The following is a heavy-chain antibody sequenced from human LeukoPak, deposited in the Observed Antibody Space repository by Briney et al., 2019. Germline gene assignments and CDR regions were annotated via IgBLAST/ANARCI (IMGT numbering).Heavy chain of an antibody. J-gene: IGHJ3*02. D-gene: IGHD6-19*01. CDR2: IYYSGST. Sequence: SETLSLTCTVSGGSISSYYWTWIRQPPGKGLEWIGYIYYSGSTNYNPSLKSRVTISVDTSKNQFSLKLSSVTAADTAVYYCASFQQAVAGTDDAFDIWGQGTMVTVSS. V-gene: IGHV4-59*12. CDR3: ASFQQAVAGTDDAFDI. CDR1: GGSISSYY.